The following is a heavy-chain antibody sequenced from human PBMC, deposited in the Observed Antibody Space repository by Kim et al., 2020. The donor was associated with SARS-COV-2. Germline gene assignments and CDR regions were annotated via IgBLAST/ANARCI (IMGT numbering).Heavy chain of an antibody. D-gene: IGHD3-22*01. Sequence: ASVKVSCKASGYTFTSYAMHWVRQAPGQRLEWMGWINAGNGNTKYSQKFQGRVTITRDTSASTAYMELSSLRSEDTAVYYCARDLGPGYYYDSSGYYSGYFDYWGQGTLVTVSS. V-gene: IGHV1-3*01. CDR2: INAGNGNT. CDR3: ARDLGPGYYYDSSGYYSGYFDY. J-gene: IGHJ4*02. CDR1: GYTFTSYA.